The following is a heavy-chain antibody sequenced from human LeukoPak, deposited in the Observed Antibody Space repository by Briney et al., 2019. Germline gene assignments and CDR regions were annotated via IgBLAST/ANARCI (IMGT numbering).Heavy chain of an antibody. CDR2: TSSTGSIT. CDR3: AKCESRVVGAGTDS. Sequence: GGSLRLSCAASGFLVNANHMNWVRQAPGKGLEWVSMTSSTGSITYYADSVKGRFTMSRDISNNTMFLQMNSLRVDDTAVYYCAKCESRVVGAGTDSWGQGILVTVSS. J-gene: IGHJ4*02. V-gene: IGHV3-23*01. CDR1: GFLVNANH. D-gene: IGHD1-26*01.